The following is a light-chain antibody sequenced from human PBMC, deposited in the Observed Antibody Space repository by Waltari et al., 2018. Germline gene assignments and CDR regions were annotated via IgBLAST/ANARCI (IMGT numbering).Light chain of an antibody. J-gene: IGLJ3*02. CDR2: MNT. V-gene: IGLV1-47*01. CDR1: SSNIGSNY. CDR3: AVWDDSLNGLV. Sequence: QSVVTQPPSASGTPGQRVTIACSGSSSNIGSNYVYWFQQLPGTAPKLFIYMNTQRPSGVPDRFSASKSGTSVSLAISGLRSEDEADYYCAVWDDSLNGLVFGGGTKLTVL.